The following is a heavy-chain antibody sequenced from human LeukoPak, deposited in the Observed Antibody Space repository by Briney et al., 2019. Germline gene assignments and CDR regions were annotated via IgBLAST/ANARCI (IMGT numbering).Heavy chain of an antibody. V-gene: IGHV3-7*03. D-gene: IGHD3-22*01. CDR3: ARESPDYYDSNFDY. Sequence: GGSLRLSCAASGFTFSSYWMSWVRQAPGRGLEWVANIKQDGSEKYYVDSVKGRFTISRDNAKNSLYLQMNSLRAEDTAVYYCARESPDYYDSNFDYWGQGTLVTVSS. CDR2: IKQDGSEK. CDR1: GFTFSSYW. J-gene: IGHJ4*02.